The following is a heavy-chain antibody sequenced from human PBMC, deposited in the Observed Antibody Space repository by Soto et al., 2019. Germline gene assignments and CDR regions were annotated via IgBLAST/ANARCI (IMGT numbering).Heavy chain of an antibody. V-gene: IGHV2-5*01. CDR1: GFSLSTSGLG. Sequence: SGPTLVNPTQTLTLTCTFSGFSLSTSGLGVGWIRQPPGKALEWLALIYWNDDKRYSPSLKARLTITKDTSKNQVVLTMTNMEPVDTATYYCAHRPSGWYLFDYWGQGTLVTVSS. CDR3: AHRPSGWYLFDY. D-gene: IGHD6-19*01. J-gene: IGHJ4*02. CDR2: IYWNDDK.